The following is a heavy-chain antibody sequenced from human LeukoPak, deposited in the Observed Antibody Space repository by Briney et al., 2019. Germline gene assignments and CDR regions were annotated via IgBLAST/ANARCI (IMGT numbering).Heavy chain of an antibody. Sequence: ASVKVSCKASGYTFTSYDINWVRQATGQGLEWMGWMNPNSGNTGYAQKFQGRVTTTRNTSISTAYMELSSLRSEDTAVYYCARGGGEYCSSTSPRVKYCYYYYMDVWGKXATVTVSS. CDR1: GYTFTSYD. D-gene: IGHD2-2*01. CDR2: MNPNSGNT. V-gene: IGHV1-8*03. CDR3: ARGGGEYCSSTSPRVKYCYYYYMDV. J-gene: IGHJ6*03.